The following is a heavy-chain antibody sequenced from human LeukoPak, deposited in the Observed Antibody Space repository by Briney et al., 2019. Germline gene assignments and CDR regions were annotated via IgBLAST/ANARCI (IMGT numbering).Heavy chain of an antibody. CDR3: ARANVVGATDYFDY. J-gene: IGHJ4*02. D-gene: IGHD1-26*01. V-gene: IGHV4-34*01. Sequence: PSETLSLTCAVYGGSFSGYYWSWIRQPPGKGLEWIGEINHSGSTNYNPPLKSRVTISVDTSKNQFSLKLSSVTAADTAVYYCARANVVGATDYFDYWGQGTLVTVSS. CDR1: GGSFSGYY. CDR2: INHSGST.